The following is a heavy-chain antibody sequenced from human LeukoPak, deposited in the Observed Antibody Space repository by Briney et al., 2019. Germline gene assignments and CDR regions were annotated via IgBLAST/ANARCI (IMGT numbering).Heavy chain of an antibody. CDR3: ARDKSSFGSGNYHYFDS. CDR2: ISHDGGNK. D-gene: IGHD3-10*01. J-gene: IGHJ4*02. CDR1: GFSFSQFT. Sequence: PGRSLRLSCVASGFSFSQFTVHWVRLAPAQRLELVGFISHDGGNKKYGDSVKGRFTISRDNSKNTVYLQMNSLRPEDTALYYCARDKSSFGSGNYHYFDSWGQGALVIVSS. V-gene: IGHV3-30*03.